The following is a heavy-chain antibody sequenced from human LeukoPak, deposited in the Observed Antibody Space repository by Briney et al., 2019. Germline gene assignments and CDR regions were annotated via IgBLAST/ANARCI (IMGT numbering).Heavy chain of an antibody. J-gene: IGHJ3*02. D-gene: IGHD3-22*01. CDR2: IYPGDSET. V-gene: IGHV5-51*01. CDR3: ARRYYYDSSGYYLAHDAFDI. Sequence: GESLKISCKGSGYSFTSYWIGWVRQMPGKGLEWMGIIYPGDSETRYSPSFQGQVTISADKSISTAYLQWSSLKASATAMYYCARRYYYDSSGYYLAHDAFDIWGQGTMVTVSS. CDR1: GYSFTSYW.